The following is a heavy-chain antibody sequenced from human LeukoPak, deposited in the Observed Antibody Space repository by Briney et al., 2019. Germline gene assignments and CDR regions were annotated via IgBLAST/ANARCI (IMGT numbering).Heavy chain of an antibody. V-gene: IGHV3-7*01. CDR3: ARGTNFGYFDY. D-gene: IGHD1-7*01. J-gene: IGHJ4*02. CDR2: IKQDGSEK. Sequence: RPGGSLRLSCAASGFTFSSYWLSWVRQAPGKGLEWVANIKQDGSEKYYVDSVKGRFTISRDNAKNSLYLQMNSLRAEDTAVYYCARGTNFGYFDYWGQGTLVTVSS. CDR1: GFTFSSYW.